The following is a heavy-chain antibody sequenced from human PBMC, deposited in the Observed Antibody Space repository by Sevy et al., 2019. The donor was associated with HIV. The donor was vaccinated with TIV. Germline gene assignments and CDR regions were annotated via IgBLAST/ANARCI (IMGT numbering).Heavy chain of an antibody. CDR3: AGTRTWDAFDI. CDR2: IYYGGST. CDR1: GGSISSYY. Sequence: SETLSLTCTVSGGSISSYYWSWIRQPPGKGLEWIGYIYYGGSTNYNPSLKSRVTISVDTSKNQFSLKLSSVTAADTAVYYCAGTRTWDAFDIWGQGTMVTVSS. V-gene: IGHV4-59*01. J-gene: IGHJ3*02.